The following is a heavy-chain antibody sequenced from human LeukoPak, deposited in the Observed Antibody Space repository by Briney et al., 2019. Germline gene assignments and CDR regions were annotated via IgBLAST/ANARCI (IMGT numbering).Heavy chain of an antibody. V-gene: IGHV1-3*01. CDR2: INAGDGNK. Sequence: ASVTVSCKASGYTFTIYAVHWVRQAPGQRLEWMGWINAGDGNKKYSQKFQDRVTITRDTSASTAYMELSSLRSEDTAVYYCARDEGGGYDYWGQGTLVTVSS. D-gene: IGHD5-12*01. CDR1: GYTFTIYA. CDR3: ARDEGGGYDY. J-gene: IGHJ4*02.